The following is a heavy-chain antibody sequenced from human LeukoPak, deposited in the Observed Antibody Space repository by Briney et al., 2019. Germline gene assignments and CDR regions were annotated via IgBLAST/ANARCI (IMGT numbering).Heavy chain of an antibody. CDR1: GGTFSSYA. D-gene: IGHD6-19*01. Sequence: SVKVSCKASGGTFSSYAISWVRQAPGQGLEWMGGIIPIFGTANYAQKFQGRVTITADESTSTVYMELSSLRSEDTAVYYCARAIAVAGHFDYWGQGTLVTVSS. V-gene: IGHV1-69*13. J-gene: IGHJ4*02. CDR3: ARAIAVAGHFDY. CDR2: IIPIFGTA.